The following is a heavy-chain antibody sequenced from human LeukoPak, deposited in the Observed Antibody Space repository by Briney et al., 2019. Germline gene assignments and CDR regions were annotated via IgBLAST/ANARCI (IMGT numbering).Heavy chain of an antibody. V-gene: IGHV3-48*04. CDR2: IPSSSSTI. Sequence: GGSLRLSCAASGFTFSSYSMNWVRQAPGKGLEWVSYIPSSSSTIYYADSVKGRFTISRDNAKNSLYLQMNSLRAEDTAVYYCGRDPYYDALDYWGQGTLVTVSS. D-gene: IGHD3-16*01. CDR3: GRDPYYDALDY. CDR1: GFTFSSYS. J-gene: IGHJ4*02.